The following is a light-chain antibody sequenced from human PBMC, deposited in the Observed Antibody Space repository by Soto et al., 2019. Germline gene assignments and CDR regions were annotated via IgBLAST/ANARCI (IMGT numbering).Light chain of an antibody. V-gene: IGKV3-20*01. CDR2: GPA. Sequence: ESVLTQSPGTLSLSPGERATLSCRASQSVSSVYLAWYQQKPGQAPRLLIFGPATRATGIPDRFSGSGSGTDFTLTISRLEPEDFAVYYCQQYGSSPTFGGGTKVDIK. J-gene: IGKJ4*01. CDR1: QSVSSVY. CDR3: QQYGSSPT.